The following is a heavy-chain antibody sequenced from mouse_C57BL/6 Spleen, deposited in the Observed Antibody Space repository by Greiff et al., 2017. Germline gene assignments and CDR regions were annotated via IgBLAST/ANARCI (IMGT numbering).Heavy chain of an antibody. V-gene: IGHV1-7*01. CDR1: GYTFTSYW. J-gene: IGHJ4*01. Sequence: VQLQQSGAELAKPGASVKLSCKASGYTFTSYWMHWVKQRPGQGLEWIGYINPSSGYTKYNQKFKDKATLTADKSSSTAYMQLSSLTYEDSAVYYCARKHYYYGSSDDDYYAMDYWGQGTSVTVSS. CDR2: INPSSGYT. CDR3: ARKHYYYGSSDDDYYAMDY. D-gene: IGHD1-1*01.